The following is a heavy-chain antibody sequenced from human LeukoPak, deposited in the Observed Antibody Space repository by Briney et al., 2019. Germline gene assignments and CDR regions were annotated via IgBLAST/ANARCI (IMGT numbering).Heavy chain of an antibody. D-gene: IGHD3-22*01. CDR3: ARDLYDSSGYYPLEY. CDR1: GFTFSSYA. J-gene: IGHJ4*02. CDR2: ISYDGSNK. V-gene: IGHV3-30-3*01. Sequence: GGSLRLSCAASGFTFSSYAMHWVRQAPGKGLEWVAVISYDGSNKYYADSVKGRFTISRDNSKNTLYLQMNSLRAEDTAVYYCARDLYDSSGYYPLEYWGQGTLVTVSS.